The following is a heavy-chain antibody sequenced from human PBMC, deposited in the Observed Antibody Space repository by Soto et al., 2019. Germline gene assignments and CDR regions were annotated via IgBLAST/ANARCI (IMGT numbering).Heavy chain of an antibody. D-gene: IGHD3-10*01. V-gene: IGHV4-34*01. Sequence: SETLALTCAVCGGSVSGYFWGWIRQPPGKGLEWIGEINHSGSTNYNPSLKRRVTISVDTSKNQFSLKLSSVTAADTAVYFSASKGWFGTSGWFDPCGQGTLVTVSS. CDR1: GGSVSGYF. J-gene: IGHJ5*02. CDR3: ASKGWFGTSGWFDP. CDR2: INHSGST.